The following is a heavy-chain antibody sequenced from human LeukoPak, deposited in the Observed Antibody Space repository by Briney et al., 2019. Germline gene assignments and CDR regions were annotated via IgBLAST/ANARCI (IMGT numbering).Heavy chain of an antibody. CDR2: INHSGST. CDR1: GFTVSSNY. V-gene: IGHV4-34*01. CDR3: ARRSFYYATSGGGDY. Sequence: PGGSLRLSCAASGFTVSSNYMSWVRQAPGKGLEWIGEINHSGSTNYNPSLKSRVTMLVDTSKNQFSLRLNSVTAADTAVYYCARRSFYYATSGGGDYWGQGTLVTVSS. J-gene: IGHJ4*02. D-gene: IGHD3-22*01.